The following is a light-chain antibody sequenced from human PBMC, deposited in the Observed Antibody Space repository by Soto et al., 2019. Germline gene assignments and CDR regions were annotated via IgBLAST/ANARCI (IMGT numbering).Light chain of an antibody. CDR1: SSDVGGHNY. J-gene: IGLJ3*02. V-gene: IGLV2-8*01. CDR2: EVS. Sequence: QSALTQPPSASGSPGQSVTISCTGTSSDVGGHNYVSWYQQHPGKAPKLMIYEVSKRPSGVPDRFSGSKSGNTASLTVSGLQAEDEADSYCSSYAGSNNLVFGGGTKLTVL. CDR3: SSYAGSNNLV.